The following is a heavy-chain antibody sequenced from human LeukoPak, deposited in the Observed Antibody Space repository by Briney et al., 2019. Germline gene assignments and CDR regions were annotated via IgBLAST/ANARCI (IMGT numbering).Heavy chain of an antibody. CDR1: GFTFSSYW. D-gene: IGHD3-9*01. CDR2: IKQDGSEK. Sequence: GGSLRLSCAASGFTFSSYWMSWVRQAPGKGLEWVANIKQDGSEKYYVDSVKGRFTISRDDAKNSLYRQMNSLRAEDTAVYYCARGRMRYFDWLLYLPYYFDYWGQGTLVTVSS. V-gene: IGHV3-7*01. CDR3: ARGRMRYFDWLLYLPYYFDY. J-gene: IGHJ4*02.